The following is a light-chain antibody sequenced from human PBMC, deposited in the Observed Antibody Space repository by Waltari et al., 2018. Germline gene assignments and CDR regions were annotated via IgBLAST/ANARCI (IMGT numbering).Light chain of an antibody. Sequence: SYELTQPPSVSVSPGQTARITCSAAALAQQYGYWYQQKPGKAPVLVIYKDSERPSGIPERFSGSSSGTTVTLTISGVQAEDEADYYCQSADSSGTYLVFGGGTKLTVL. J-gene: IGLJ2*01. CDR2: KDS. CDR1: ALAQQY. CDR3: QSADSSGTYLV. V-gene: IGLV3-25*03.